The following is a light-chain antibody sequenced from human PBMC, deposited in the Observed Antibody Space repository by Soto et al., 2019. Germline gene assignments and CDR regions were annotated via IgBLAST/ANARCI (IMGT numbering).Light chain of an antibody. CDR1: KIGSKI. CDR2: DAS. V-gene: IGLV3-21*02. CDR3: QVWASFDEFFV. Sequence: SYELTQPPSVSVAPGQTARITCGGDKIGSKIVHWYRQRPGQAPVAVVFDASDRPSGIPDRISASRSGDTATLTTSSVDAGDEADYFCQVWASFDEFFVFGSGTKVTVL. J-gene: IGLJ1*01.